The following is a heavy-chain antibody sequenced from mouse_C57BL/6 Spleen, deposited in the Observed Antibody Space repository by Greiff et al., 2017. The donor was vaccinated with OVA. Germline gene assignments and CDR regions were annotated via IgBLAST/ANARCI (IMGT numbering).Heavy chain of an antibody. CDR1: GYTFTSYW. D-gene: IGHD1-1*01. Sequence: QVQLQQPGAELVMPGASVKLSCKASGYTFTSYWMHWVKQRPGQGLEWIGEIDPSDSYTNYNQKFKGKSTLTVDKSSSTAYMQLSSLTSEDSAVYYCARSHGSSSYWYCDVWGTGTTVTVSS. J-gene: IGHJ1*03. V-gene: IGHV1-69*01. CDR3: ARSHGSSSYWYCDV. CDR2: IDPSDSYT.